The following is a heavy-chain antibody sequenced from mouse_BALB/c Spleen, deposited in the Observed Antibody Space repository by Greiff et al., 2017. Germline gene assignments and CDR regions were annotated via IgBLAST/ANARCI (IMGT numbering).Heavy chain of an antibody. CDR1: GFTFSSYG. CDR3: ARGYYGSSHWYFDV. V-gene: IGHV5-6*01. Sequence: EVKVVESGGDLVKPGGSLKLSCAASGFTFSSYGMSWVRQTPDKRLEWVATISSGGSYTYYPDSVKGRFTISRDNAKNTLYLQMSSLKSEDTAMYYCARGYYGSSHWYFDVWGAGTTVTVSS. D-gene: IGHD1-1*01. CDR2: ISSGGSYT. J-gene: IGHJ1*01.